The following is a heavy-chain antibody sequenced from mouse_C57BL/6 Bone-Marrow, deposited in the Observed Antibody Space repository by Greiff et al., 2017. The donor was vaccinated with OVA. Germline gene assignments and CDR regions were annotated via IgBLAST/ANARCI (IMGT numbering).Heavy chain of an antibody. D-gene: IGHD2-1*01. CDR2: IRLKSDNYAT. Sequence: EVKLLESGGGLVQPGGSMKLSCVASGFTFRNYWMNWVRQSPEKGLEWVAQIRLKSDNYATHYAESVKGRFTISREDSKSSVYLQMNNLSAEDTGIYYCTPVYYGNYEGFAYWGQGTLVTVSA. CDR1: GFTFRNYW. J-gene: IGHJ3*01. CDR3: TPVYYGNYEGFAY. V-gene: IGHV6-3*01.